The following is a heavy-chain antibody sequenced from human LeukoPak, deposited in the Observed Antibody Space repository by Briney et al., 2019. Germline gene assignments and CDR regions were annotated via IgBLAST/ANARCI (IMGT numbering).Heavy chain of an antibody. J-gene: IGHJ3*02. CDR3: ARHGLSYYDSSGHAFDI. V-gene: IGHV5-51*01. Sequence: KGGESLKISCKGSGYSFTSYWIGWVRQMPGKGLEWVGIIYPGDSDTRYSPSFQGQVTISADKSISTAYLQWSSLKASDTAMYYCARHGLSYYDSSGHAFDIWGQGTMVIVSS. CDR2: IYPGDSDT. D-gene: IGHD3-22*01. CDR1: GYSFTSYW.